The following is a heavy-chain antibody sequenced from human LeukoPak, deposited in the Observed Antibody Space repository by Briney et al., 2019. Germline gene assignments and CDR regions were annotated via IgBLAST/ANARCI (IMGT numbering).Heavy chain of an antibody. CDR2: IYHSGST. V-gene: IGHV4-38-2*01. CDR1: GYSISSGYY. CDR3: ARLSGAPVRHPIYHFDY. Sequence: SETLSLTCVVSGYSISSGYYWGWVRQPPAKELEWIGNIYHSGSTYKNPSLKSRVTISLDTSKNQFSLKLSSVTAADTAMYYCARLSGAPVRHPIYHFDYWGQGTLVTVSS. D-gene: IGHD1-26*01. J-gene: IGHJ4*02.